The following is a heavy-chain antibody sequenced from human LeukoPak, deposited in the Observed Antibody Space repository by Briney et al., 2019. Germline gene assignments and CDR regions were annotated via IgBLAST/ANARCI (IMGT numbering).Heavy chain of an antibody. J-gene: IGHJ4*02. D-gene: IGHD6-13*01. CDR3: ARGAAGQRGFDY. Sequence: GGSLRLSCAASGITLSNYWMHWVRQVPGKGLVWVSRINYEGSTTSYADSVKGRFTISRDNAKNSLYLQMNSLRAEDTALYYCARGAAGQRGFDYWGQGTLVTVSS. CDR1: GITLSNYW. CDR2: INYEGSTT. V-gene: IGHV3-74*01.